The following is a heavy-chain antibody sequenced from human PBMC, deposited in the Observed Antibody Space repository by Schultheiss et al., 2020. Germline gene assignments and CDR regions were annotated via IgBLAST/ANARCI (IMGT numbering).Heavy chain of an antibody. CDR2: ISSSSSYI. CDR1: GFTFSSYS. V-gene: IGHV3-21*01. J-gene: IGHJ3*02. Sequence: GGSLRLSCAASGFTFSSYSMNWVRQAPGKGLEWVSSISSSSSYIYYADSVKGRFTISRDNAKNSLYLQMNSLRAEDTAVYYCARDYGPMVRGPWGAFDIWGGGRMV. D-gene: IGHD3-10*01. CDR3: ARDYGPMVRGPWGAFDI.